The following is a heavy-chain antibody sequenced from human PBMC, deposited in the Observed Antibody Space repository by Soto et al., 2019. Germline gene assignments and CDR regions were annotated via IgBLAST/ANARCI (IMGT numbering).Heavy chain of an antibody. D-gene: IGHD5-12*01. J-gene: IGHJ6*02. CDR2: IYYSGSS. CDR1: GGSISNADYY. CDR3: ARAIVVTVGGMDV. V-gene: IGHV4-30-4*01. Sequence: QVQLQELGPGLVKPSQTLSLTCTVSGGSISNADYYWSWVRQPPGKGLEWIGYIYYSGSSFFNPSLKSRVTMSKDTSKNQFSLRLTSVTAADTAVYYCARAIVVTVGGMDVWGRGTTVTVSS.